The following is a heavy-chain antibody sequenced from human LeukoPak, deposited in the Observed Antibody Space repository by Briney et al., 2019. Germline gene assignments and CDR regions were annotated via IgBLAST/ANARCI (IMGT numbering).Heavy chain of an antibody. CDR3: SRSQNRYYDFWTGYYNICFDP. CDR1: GYTFTNYD. CDR2: MNPDTGNT. V-gene: IGHV1-8*01. J-gene: IGHJ5*02. D-gene: IGHD3-3*01. Sequence: ASVKVSCKASGYTFTNYDINWVRQATGQGLEWLGWMNPDTGNTGSAQKFQGRVTMTRNTSISTAYMELSSLRSDDTAVYYCSRSQNRYYDFWTGYYNICFDPWGQGTLVTVSS.